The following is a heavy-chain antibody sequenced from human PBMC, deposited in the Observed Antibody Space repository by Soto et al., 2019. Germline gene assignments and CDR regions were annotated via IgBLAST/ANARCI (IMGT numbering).Heavy chain of an antibody. CDR1: GGSVSSYY. D-gene: IGHD2-15*01. V-gene: IGHV4-59*02. CDR2: IYYSGST. CDR3: ARGGVVVAATLGFFDY. Sequence: SETLSLTCTVSGGSVSSYYWSWIRQSPGKGLEWIGYIYYSGSTNYNPSLKSRVTISVDTSKNQFSLKLSSVTAADTAVYYCARGGVVVAATLGFFDYWGQGTLVTVSS. J-gene: IGHJ4*02.